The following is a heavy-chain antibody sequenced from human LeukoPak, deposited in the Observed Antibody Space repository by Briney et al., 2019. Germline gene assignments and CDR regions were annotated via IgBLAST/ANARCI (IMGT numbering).Heavy chain of an antibody. CDR3: ARQTHYSSSLFDY. J-gene: IGHJ4*02. CDR1: GGSISSSNW. Sequence: PSGTLSLTCAVSGGSISSSNWWSWVRQPPGKGLEWIGEIYHSGSTNYNPSLKSRVTISVDKSKNQFSLKLRSVTAADTAVYYCARQTHYSSSLFDYWGQGTLVTVSS. CDR2: IYHSGST. D-gene: IGHD6-13*01. V-gene: IGHV4-4*02.